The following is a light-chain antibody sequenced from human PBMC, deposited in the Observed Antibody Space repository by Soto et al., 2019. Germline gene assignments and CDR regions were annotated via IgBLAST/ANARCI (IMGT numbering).Light chain of an antibody. CDR2: DVT. CDR1: SSDVGGYNY. J-gene: IGLJ2*01. CDR3: SSYTSRSTVV. V-gene: IGLV2-14*03. Sequence: QSALTQPASVSGSPGQSITISCTGGSSDVGGYNYVSWYQHHPGKAPKLMIYDVTNRPSGVSNRFSGSKSGNTASLTISGLQAEDEADYYCSSYTSRSTVVFGGGTKVTVL.